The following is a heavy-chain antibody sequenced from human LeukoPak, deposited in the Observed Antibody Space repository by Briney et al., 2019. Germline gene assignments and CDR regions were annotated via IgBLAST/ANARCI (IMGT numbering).Heavy chain of an antibody. CDR2: IWYDGSNK. D-gene: IGHD6-19*01. Sequence: GGSLRLSCAASGFSFSTYGMHWVRQAPGKGLEWVAVIWYDGSNKYYADSVKGRFTISRDNSKNTLYLQMNSLRAEDTAVYYCAKDSSVGYSSGWYEIDYWGQGTLVTVSS. V-gene: IGHV3-30*02. J-gene: IGHJ4*02. CDR3: AKDSSVGYSSGWYEIDY. CDR1: GFSFSTYG.